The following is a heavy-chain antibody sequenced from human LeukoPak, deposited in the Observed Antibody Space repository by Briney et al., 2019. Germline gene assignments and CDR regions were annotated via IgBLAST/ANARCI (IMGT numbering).Heavy chain of an antibody. CDR1: GFSFSIYW. CDR3: AKDLGGSY. J-gene: IGHJ4*02. D-gene: IGHD5-12*01. V-gene: IGHV3-7*01. Sequence: GGSLRLSCAASGFSFSIYWMSWVRQAPGKGLEWVANINHDGSEKYYVDSVKGRFTISRDNAKNSLYLQMDSLRAEDTAVYYCAKDLGGSYWGQGTLVTVSS. CDR2: INHDGSEK.